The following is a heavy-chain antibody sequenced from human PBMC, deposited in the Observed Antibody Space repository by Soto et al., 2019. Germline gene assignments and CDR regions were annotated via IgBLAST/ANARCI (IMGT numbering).Heavy chain of an antibody. J-gene: IGHJ6*02. Sequence: GAPGKGSFQGSGYTLSHSGISWGRQAPGKRPEWMGWISAYNGNTNYAQKLQGRVTMTTDTSTSTAYMELRSLRSDDTAVYYCARCSPIAARSYYYYGMDVWGQGTTVTVSS. CDR3: ARCSPIAARSYYYYGMDV. V-gene: IGHV1-18*01. CDR1: GYTLSHSG. D-gene: IGHD6-6*01. CDR2: ISAYNGNT.